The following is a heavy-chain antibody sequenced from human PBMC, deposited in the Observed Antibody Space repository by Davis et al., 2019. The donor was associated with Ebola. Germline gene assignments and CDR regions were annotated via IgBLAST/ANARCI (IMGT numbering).Heavy chain of an antibody. CDR1: GYTFTGYY. CDR3: ARAIVVVPAAPYYYYMDV. V-gene: IGHV1-46*01. CDR2: INPSGGST. J-gene: IGHJ6*03. D-gene: IGHD2-2*01. Sequence: ASVKVSCKASGYTFTGYYMHWVRQAPGQGLEWMGIINPSGGSTSYAQKFQGRVTMTRDTSTSTVYMELSRLRSEDTAVYYCARAIVVVPAAPYYYYMDVWGKGTTVTVSS.